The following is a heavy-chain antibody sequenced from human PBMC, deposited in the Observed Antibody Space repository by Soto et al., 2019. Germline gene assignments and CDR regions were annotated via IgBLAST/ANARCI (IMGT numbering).Heavy chain of an antibody. V-gene: IGHV2-26*01. D-gene: IGHD4-17*01. CDR1: GFSLNNPRMG. CDR3: ARMDGDYNYYAMDV. Sequence: QVTLKESGPVLVKPTETLTLTCTVSGFSLNNPRMGVSWIRQPPGKPLEWLAHFFSDAERSYSASMQRRLTMSTDTAGSKVVLTMTNMFRVDTATYFCARMDGDYNYYAMDVWGQGTTVTVSS. J-gene: IGHJ6*02. CDR2: FFSDAER.